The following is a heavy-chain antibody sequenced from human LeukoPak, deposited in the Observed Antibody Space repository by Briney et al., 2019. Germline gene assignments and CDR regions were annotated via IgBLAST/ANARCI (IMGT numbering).Heavy chain of an antibody. J-gene: IGHJ4*02. Sequence: PGGSLRLSCAASGFTFSSYSMNWVRQAPGKGLEWVATISGGGGSTYYADSVRGRFTISRDNSKNLLFLQMNSLRAEDTAIYFCARKPTVTPRVGYYFDYWGQGNLVTVSS. D-gene: IGHD4-17*01. CDR3: ARKPTVTPRVGYYFDY. CDR2: ISGGGGST. CDR1: GFTFSSYS. V-gene: IGHV3-23*01.